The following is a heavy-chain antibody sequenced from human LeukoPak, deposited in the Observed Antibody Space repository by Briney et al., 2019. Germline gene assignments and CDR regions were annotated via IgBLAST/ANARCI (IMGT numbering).Heavy chain of an antibody. D-gene: IGHD3-16*01. CDR1: GYNFTSYW. V-gene: IGHV5-51*01. Sequence: GESLKISCKGSGYNFTSYWIGWVRQMPGKGLEWMGIIYPGDSDTRCSPSFQGQVTISADKSIRTAYLQWSSLKASDTAMYYCARQVGNAYYAAYFDYWGQGTLVTVSS. J-gene: IGHJ4*02. CDR2: IYPGDSDT. CDR3: ARQVGNAYYAAYFDY.